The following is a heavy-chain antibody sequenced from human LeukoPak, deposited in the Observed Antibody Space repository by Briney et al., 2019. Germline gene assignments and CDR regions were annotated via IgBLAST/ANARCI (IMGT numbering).Heavy chain of an antibody. CDR3: AHTVTPGYFQF. Sequence: GGSLRLSCAASGFTFSNYSMAWVRQAPGKGLEWVSFISSSSSYIYYADSVKGRFTISRDNAKNSLYLQMNSLRTEDTALYYCAHTVTPGYFQFWGQGTLVTVSS. V-gene: IGHV3-21*01. D-gene: IGHD4-17*01. CDR2: ISSSSSYI. J-gene: IGHJ1*01. CDR1: GFTFSNYS.